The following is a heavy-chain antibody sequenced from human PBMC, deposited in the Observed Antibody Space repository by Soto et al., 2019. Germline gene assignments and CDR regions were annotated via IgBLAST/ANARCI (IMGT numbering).Heavy chain of an antibody. CDR1: GFTVSSNY. J-gene: IGHJ4*02. Sequence: EVQLVETGGGLIQPGGSLRLSCAASGFTVSSNYMSWVRQAPGKGLEWGSVIYSGGSTYYADSVKGRFTISRDNSKNTLYLQMNSLRAEDTAVYYCARGESEQLSFDYWGQGTLVTVSS. CDR2: IYSGGST. D-gene: IGHD1-1*01. CDR3: ARGESEQLSFDY. V-gene: IGHV3-53*02.